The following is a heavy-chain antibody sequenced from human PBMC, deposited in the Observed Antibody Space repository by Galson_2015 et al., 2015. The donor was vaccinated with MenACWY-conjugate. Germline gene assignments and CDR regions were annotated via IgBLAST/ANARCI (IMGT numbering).Heavy chain of an antibody. CDR2: LKSKTYRGTT. CDR1: GFTFSNAW. V-gene: IGHV3-15*01. J-gene: IGHJ4*02. Sequence: SLRLSCAASGFTFSNAWMSWVRQAPGRGLEWVGRLKSKTYRGTTDYAAPVKGRFTISRDDSKNTLFLQMNSLKIEDTAVYYCTTGIFVINSPVRDYCGQGTLVTVSS. CDR3: TTGIFVINSPVRDY. D-gene: IGHD3-10*01.